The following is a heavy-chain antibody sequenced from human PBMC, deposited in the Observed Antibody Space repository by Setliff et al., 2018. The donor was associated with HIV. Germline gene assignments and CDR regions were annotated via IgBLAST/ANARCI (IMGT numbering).Heavy chain of an antibody. D-gene: IGHD3-10*01. Sequence: SETLSLTCTVSGGSINTGSYYWGWIRQPPGKGLESIGTIYYSGSTYYKLSLKSRLTISVDTSKNQFSLKMSSVTAADTAVYYCARARGPEGYFDSWGQGTLVTVSS. CDR2: IYYSGST. CDR1: GGSINTGSYY. CDR3: ARARGPEGYFDS. J-gene: IGHJ4*02. V-gene: IGHV4-39*07.